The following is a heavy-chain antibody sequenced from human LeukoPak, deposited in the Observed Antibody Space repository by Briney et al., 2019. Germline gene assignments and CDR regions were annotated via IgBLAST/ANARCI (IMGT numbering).Heavy chain of an antibody. CDR2: IYYSGST. D-gene: IGHD5-12*01. V-gene: IGHV4-39*01. CDR3: ARQYIVAAIIDY. J-gene: IGHJ4*02. CDR1: GGSISSSSYY. Sequence: SETLSLTCTVSGGSISSSSYYWGWIRQPPGKGLEWIGSIYYSGSTYYNPSLKSRVTISVDTSKNQFSLKLSFVTAADTAVYYCARQYIVAAIIDYWGQGTLVTVSS.